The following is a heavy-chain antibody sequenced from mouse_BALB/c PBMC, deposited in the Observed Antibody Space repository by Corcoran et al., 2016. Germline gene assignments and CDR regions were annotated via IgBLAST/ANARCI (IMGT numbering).Heavy chain of an antibody. CDR2: INPYNDGT. Sequence: EVQLQQSGPELVKPGASVKMSCKASGYTFTSYVMHWVKQKPGQGLEWIGYINPYNDGTKYNEKFKGKATLTSDKSASTAYMELSSLTSEDSAVYYCARLYPGIAMDYWGQGTSVTISS. CDR3: ARLYPGIAMDY. CDR1: GYTFTSYV. J-gene: IGHJ4*01. V-gene: IGHV1S136*01.